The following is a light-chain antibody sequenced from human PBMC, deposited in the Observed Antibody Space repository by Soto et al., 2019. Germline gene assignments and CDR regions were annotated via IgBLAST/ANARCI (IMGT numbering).Light chain of an antibody. V-gene: IGKV3-20*01. J-gene: IGKJ5*01. CDR3: QQYGSSPPIT. Sequence: EIVLTQSPGTLSLSPGERATLSCRASQSVSSSYLAWYQQKPGQAPRLLIYGASSGATGIPDRFSGSASGTDFTLSISRLEPEDFAVYYCQQYGSSPPITFGQGTRLEIK. CDR1: QSVSSSY. CDR2: GAS.